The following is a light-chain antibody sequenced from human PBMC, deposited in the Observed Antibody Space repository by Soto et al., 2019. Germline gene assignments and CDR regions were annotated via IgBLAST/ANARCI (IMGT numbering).Light chain of an antibody. Sequence: QSALTQPASVSGSPGQSITISCTGTSSDVGDYNYVSWYQQHPDKAPKLIIYEVTNRPSGVSDRLSGSKSGNTASLTISGLQAEDEADYYCSSYTSSSTYVFGVGTKLTVL. J-gene: IGLJ1*01. CDR3: SSYTSSSTYV. CDR2: EVT. CDR1: SSDVGDYNY. V-gene: IGLV2-14*01.